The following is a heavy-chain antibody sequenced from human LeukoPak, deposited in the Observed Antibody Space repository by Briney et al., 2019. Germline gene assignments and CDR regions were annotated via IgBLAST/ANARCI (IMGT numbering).Heavy chain of an antibody. CDR3: TKDRVWNSFDS. V-gene: IGHV3-74*01. J-gene: IGHJ4*02. CDR1: GFTFSNHW. Sequence: GGSLRLSCAASGFTFSNHWMNWVRQAPGKGLVWVSRINTDGSSTTYADSVKGRFTISRDNAKNTLYLQMNSLKNEDTAVYYCTKDRVWNSFDSWGQGALVTVSS. D-gene: IGHD1-1*01. CDR2: INTDGSST.